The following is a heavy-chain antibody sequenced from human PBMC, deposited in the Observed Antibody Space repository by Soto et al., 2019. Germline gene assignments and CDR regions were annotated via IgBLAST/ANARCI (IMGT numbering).Heavy chain of an antibody. Sequence: QVQLVESGGGVVQPGRSLRLSCAASGFTFGSYGMHWVGQAPGKGLEWVAVLWYDGSNKYYADSVKGRFTISRDNSKNTLYLQMNSLRAEDTAVYYCARGYGWFDPWGQGTLVTVSS. CDR2: LWYDGSNK. CDR1: GFTFGSYG. CDR3: ARGYGWFDP. D-gene: IGHD6-13*01. J-gene: IGHJ5*02. V-gene: IGHV3-33*01.